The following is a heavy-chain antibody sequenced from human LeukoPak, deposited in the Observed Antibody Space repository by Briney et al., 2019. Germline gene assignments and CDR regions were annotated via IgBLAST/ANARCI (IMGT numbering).Heavy chain of an antibody. J-gene: IGHJ4*02. V-gene: IGHV1-69*05. D-gene: IGHD2-2*01. CDR2: IIPIFGTA. CDR1: GGTFSSYA. CDR3: AKASAPYQLLCGRFDY. Sequence: SVKVSCKASGGTFSSYAISWVRQAPGQGLEWMGRIIPIFGTANYAQKFQGRVTITTDESTSTAYMELSSLRAEDTAVYYCAKASAPYQLLCGRFDYWGQGTLVTVSS.